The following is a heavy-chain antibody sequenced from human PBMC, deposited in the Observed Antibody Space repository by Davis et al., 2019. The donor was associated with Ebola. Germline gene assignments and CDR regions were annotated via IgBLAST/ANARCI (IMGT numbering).Heavy chain of an antibody. D-gene: IGHD4-11*01. CDR2: IYYSGTT. V-gene: IGHV4-61*03. Sequence: MPSETLSLTCTVSGGSISSSSYYWGWIRQPPGKGLEWVGYIYYSGTTHYNPSLRGRVTISVDTSKKHFSLKLGSVTAADTAVYYCATQYSNGWFDPWGQGTLVTVSS. CDR1: GGSISSSSYY. CDR3: ATQYSNGWFDP. J-gene: IGHJ5*02.